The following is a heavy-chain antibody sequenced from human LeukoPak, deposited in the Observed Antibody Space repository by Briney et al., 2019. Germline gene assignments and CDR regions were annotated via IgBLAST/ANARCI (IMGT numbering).Heavy chain of an antibody. V-gene: IGHV1-69*13. J-gene: IGHJ4*02. D-gene: IGHD3-22*01. CDR2: IIPIFGTA. CDR3: ARALTVYYDSSGYYPLGY. CDR1: GGTFSSYA. Sequence: SVNLSCKASGGTFSSYAISWVRQAPGQGLEWMGGIIPIFGTANYAQKFQGRVTITADESTSTAYMELSSLRSEDTAVYYCARALTVYYDSSGYYPLGYWGQGTLVTVSS.